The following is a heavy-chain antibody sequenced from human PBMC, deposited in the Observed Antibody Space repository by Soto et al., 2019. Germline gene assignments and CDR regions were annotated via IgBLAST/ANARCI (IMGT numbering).Heavy chain of an antibody. CDR2: ISYDGSNK. V-gene: IGHV3-30*04. D-gene: IGHD1-26*01. CDR1: GFTFSSYA. Sequence: GGSLRLSCAASGFTFSSYAMHWVRQAPGKGLEWVAVISYDGSNKYYADSVKGRFTISRDNSKNTLYLQMNSLRAEDTAVYYCARDGHSGSYFDYWGQGTLVTVSS. J-gene: IGHJ4*02. CDR3: ARDGHSGSYFDY.